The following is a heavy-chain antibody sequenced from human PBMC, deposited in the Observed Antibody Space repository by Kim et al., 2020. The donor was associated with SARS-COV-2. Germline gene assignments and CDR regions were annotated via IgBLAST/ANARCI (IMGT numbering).Heavy chain of an antibody. Sequence: GKVRFTISRDNSKNTLSQQINSLRAEETAVYYCARGRGTDQGYRGMDVWGQGTTVTVSS. J-gene: IGHJ6*02. V-gene: IGHV3-30*07. D-gene: IGHD3-16*02. CDR3: ARGRGTDQGYRGMDV.